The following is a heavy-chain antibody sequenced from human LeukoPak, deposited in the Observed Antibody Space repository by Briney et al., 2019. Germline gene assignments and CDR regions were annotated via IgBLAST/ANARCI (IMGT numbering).Heavy chain of an antibody. CDR1: GFTFSSYS. J-gene: IGHJ3*02. D-gene: IGHD6-13*01. CDR2: ISSSSSYI. CDR3: ARGSSSWHHAFDI. Sequence: PGGSLRLSCAASGFTFSSYSMNWVRQAPGKGLEWVSSISSSSSYIYYADSVKGRFTISRDNAKNSLYLQMNSLRAEDTAVYYCARGSSSWHHAFDIWGQGTMVTVSS. V-gene: IGHV3-21*01.